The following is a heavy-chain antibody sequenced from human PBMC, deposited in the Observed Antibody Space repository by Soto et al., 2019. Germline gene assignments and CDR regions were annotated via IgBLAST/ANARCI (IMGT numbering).Heavy chain of an antibody. V-gene: IGHV1-69*13. D-gene: IGHD3-16*01. CDR1: GGTFSSYA. CDR3: ARGTGGLRAWGIDF. CDR2: IIPIFGTA. Sequence: GASVKVSCKASGGTFSSYAISWVRQAPGQGLEWMGGIIPIFGTANYAQKFQGRVTITADESTSTAYMELSSLRSEDTAVYYCARGTGGLRAWGIDFWGQGTTVTVSS. J-gene: IGHJ6*02.